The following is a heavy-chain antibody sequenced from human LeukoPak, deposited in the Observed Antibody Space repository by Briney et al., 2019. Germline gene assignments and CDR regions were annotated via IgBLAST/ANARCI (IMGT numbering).Heavy chain of an antibody. J-gene: IGHJ6*02. Sequence: PSETLSLTCTVSGGSISSGDYYWSWIRQPPGKGLEWIVYIYYSGSTYYNPSLKSRVTISVDTSKNQFSLKLSSVTAADTAVYYCAREGMVYNGQQRVIYGKDVWGQGTTVTVSS. D-gene: IGHD6-13*01. CDR3: AREGMVYNGQQRVIYGKDV. CDR1: GGSISSGDYY. V-gene: IGHV4-30-4*01. CDR2: IYYSGST.